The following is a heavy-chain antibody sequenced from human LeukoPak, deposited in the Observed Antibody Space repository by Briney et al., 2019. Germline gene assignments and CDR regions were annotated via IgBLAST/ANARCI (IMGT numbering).Heavy chain of an antibody. D-gene: IGHD2-2*01. V-gene: IGHV3-74*01. J-gene: IGHJ4*02. Sequence: HPGGSLKLSCAASGFTFDDYAMHWVRQVPGKGLEWVSHIDRDGNTVTYVDSVKGRFTISKDNAKNTLYLQMNSLRDDDTAVYYCVRGLGAYQFDHWGQGTLVTVSS. CDR2: IDRDGNTV. CDR3: VRGLGAYQFDH. CDR1: GFTFDDYA.